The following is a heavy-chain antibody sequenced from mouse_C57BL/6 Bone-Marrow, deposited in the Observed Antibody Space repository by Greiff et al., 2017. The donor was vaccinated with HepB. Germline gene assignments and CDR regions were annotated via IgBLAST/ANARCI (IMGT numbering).Heavy chain of an antibody. D-gene: IGHD1-1*01. V-gene: IGHV1-22*01. J-gene: IGHJ4*01. Sequence: VQLKESGPELVKPGASVKMSCKASGYTFTDYNMHWVKQSHGKSLEWIGYINPNNGGTSYNQKFKGKATLTVNKSSSTAYMELRSLTSEDSAVYYCASPPLYYYGSSYAMDYWGQGTSVTVSS. CDR1: GYTFTDYN. CDR2: INPNNGGT. CDR3: ASPPLYYYGSSYAMDY.